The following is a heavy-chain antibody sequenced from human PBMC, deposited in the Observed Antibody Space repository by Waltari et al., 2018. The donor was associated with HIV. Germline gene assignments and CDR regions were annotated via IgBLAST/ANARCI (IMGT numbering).Heavy chain of an antibody. V-gene: IGHV4-4*02. CDR1: GGSISSSNW. J-gene: IGHJ6*02. CDR3: WIDQTGVGRWLQIQGYYYYGMDV. CDR2: IYHSWSH. Sequence: QVQLQESGPGLVKPSGTLSLTCAVSGGSISSSNWWSWVRQPPGKGLEWIGEIYHSWSHHHHPSIKGRVTSTRDQAKDQFSLKLSPWAAADPAVDFWWIDQTGVGRWLQIQGYYYYGMDVWGQGTTVTVSS. D-gene: IGHD5-12*01.